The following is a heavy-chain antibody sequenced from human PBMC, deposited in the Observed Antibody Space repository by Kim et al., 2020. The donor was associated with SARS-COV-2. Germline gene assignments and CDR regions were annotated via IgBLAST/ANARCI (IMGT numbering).Heavy chain of an antibody. D-gene: IGHD2-8*01. CDR3: TTDLIGCTNGVCYTMDV. V-gene: IGHV3-15*01. Sequence: VKGRFTISRDDSKNTLYLQMNSLKTEDTDVYYCTTDLIGCTNGVCYTMDVWGQGTTVTVSS. J-gene: IGHJ6*02.